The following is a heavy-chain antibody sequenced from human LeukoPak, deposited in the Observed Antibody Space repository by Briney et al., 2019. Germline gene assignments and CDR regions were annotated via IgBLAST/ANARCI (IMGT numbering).Heavy chain of an antibody. D-gene: IGHD2-15*01. J-gene: IGHJ6*03. CDR1: GYTFTSYG. CDR3: ARDKEPKYCSGGSCLYYYYYYMDV. Sequence: ASVKVSCKASGYTFTSYGISWVRQAPGQGLEWMGWISAYNGNTNYAQKLQGRVTMTTDTSTSTAYMELWSLRSDDTAVYYCARDKEPKYCSGGSCLYYYYYYMDVWGKGTTVTVSS. V-gene: IGHV1-18*01. CDR2: ISAYNGNT.